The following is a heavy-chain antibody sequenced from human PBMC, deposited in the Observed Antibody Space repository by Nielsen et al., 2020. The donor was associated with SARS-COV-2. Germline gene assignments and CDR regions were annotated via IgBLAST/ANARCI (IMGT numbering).Heavy chain of an antibody. CDR3: ASFSAIYGMDV. CDR2: ISSSSSYI. V-gene: IGHV3-21*04. J-gene: IGHJ6*02. D-gene: IGHD2/OR15-2a*01. CDR1: GFTFSSYS. Sequence: GESLKISCAASGFTFSSYSMNWVRQAPGKGLEWVSSISSSSSYIYYADSVKGRFTISRDNSKNTLYLQMNSLRAEDTAVYYCASFSAIYGMDVWGQGTTVTVSS.